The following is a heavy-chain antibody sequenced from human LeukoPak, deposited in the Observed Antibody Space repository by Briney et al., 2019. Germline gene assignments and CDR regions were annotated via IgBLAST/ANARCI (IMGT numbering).Heavy chain of an antibody. D-gene: IGHD3-3*01. CDR2: ISYDGSNK. V-gene: IGHV3-30-3*01. J-gene: IGHJ6*02. CDR3: ARGITIFGVALYGMDV. CDR1: GFPFNSYA. Sequence: GRALGLSCAASGFPFNSYAMDWVRQAPGKGLEWVAVISYDGSNKYYADSVKGRFTISRDNSKNTLYLQMNSLRAEDTAVYYCARGITIFGVALYGMDVWGQGTTVTVSS.